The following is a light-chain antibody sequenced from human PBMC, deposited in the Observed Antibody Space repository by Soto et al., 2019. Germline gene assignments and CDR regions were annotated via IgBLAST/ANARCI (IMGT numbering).Light chain of an antibody. V-gene: IGKV4-1*01. CDR1: QSVLYSSSNKNF. Sequence: DIVMSQSPDSLAVSLGERATINCKSSQSVLYSSSNKNFLAWYQQKPRQPPQLLIYWASTRESGVPDRFSGSGSGTDFTLTFNSLQAEDVAVDYCQQYYSTPWTGGQGTKLVIK. J-gene: IGKJ1*01. CDR2: WAS. CDR3: QQYYSTPWT.